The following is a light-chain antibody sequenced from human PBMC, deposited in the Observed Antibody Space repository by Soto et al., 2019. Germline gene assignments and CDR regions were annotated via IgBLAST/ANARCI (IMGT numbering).Light chain of an antibody. Sequence: QSALTQPASVSGSPGQSITISCTGASSDVGGYNFVSWYQQHPGEAPKVIIYDVSNRPSGVSNRFSGSKSGNTASLTISGLQAEDEADYYCVSYTSSSTWVFGGGTKVTVL. CDR2: DVS. V-gene: IGLV2-14*01. CDR1: SSDVGGYNF. CDR3: VSYTSSSTWV. J-gene: IGLJ3*02.